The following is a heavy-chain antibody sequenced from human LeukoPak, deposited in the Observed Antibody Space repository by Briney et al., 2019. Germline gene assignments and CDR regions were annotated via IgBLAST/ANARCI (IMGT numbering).Heavy chain of an antibody. V-gene: IGHV3-21*04. J-gene: IGHJ4*02. CDR2: ISSSSSYI. Sequence: GGSLRLSCAASGFTFSSYSMNWVRQAPGKGLEWVSSISSSSSYIYYADSVKGRFTISRDNAKNSLYLQMNSLRAEDTAVYYCASTQQLARPFDYWGQGTLVTVSS. CDR3: ASTQQLARPFDY. D-gene: IGHD6-13*01. CDR1: GFTFSSYS.